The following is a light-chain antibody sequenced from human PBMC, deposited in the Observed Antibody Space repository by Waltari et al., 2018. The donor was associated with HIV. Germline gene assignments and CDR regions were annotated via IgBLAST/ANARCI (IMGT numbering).Light chain of an antibody. J-gene: IGKJ4*01. CDR1: QSILYRSRNKNY. CDR3: QQYYTLPPT. V-gene: IGKV4-1*01. CDR2: WAS. Sequence: DIVMTQSPDSLAVSLGERATINCKSSQSILYRSRNKNYLAWYQQKPGQPPKLLIYWASTRESGVPDRFSGSGSGTDFTLTISSLQAEDVAVYYCQQYYTLPPTFGGGTKVEIK.